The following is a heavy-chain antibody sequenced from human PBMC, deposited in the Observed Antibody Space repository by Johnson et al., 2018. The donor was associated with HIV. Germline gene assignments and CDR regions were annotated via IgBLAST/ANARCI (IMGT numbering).Heavy chain of an antibody. CDR3: AKDIGVYAPESAFDL. D-gene: IGHD2-8*01. CDR1: GFTFSSYA. Sequence: VQLVESGGGVVQPGGSLRLSCAASGFTFSSYAMSLVRQAPGKGLEWVSGISGNSGSIGYADSVKGRFTISRDNAKNSLYLQINSLRAEDPAVSYFAKDIGVYAPESAFDLWGQGTMVTVSS. CDR2: ISGNSGSI. J-gene: IGHJ3*01. V-gene: IGHV3-9*01.